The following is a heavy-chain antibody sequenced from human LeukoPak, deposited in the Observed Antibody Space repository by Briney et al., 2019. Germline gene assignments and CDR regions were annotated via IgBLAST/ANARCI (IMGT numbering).Heavy chain of an antibody. V-gene: IGHV3-20*04. D-gene: IGHD6-13*01. CDR3: ARAAAAGTVYYYYMDV. Sequence: PGGSLRLSCAASGFTFDDYGMSWVRQAPGKGLEWVSGINWNGGSTGYADSVKGRFTISRDNDKNSLYLQMNSLRAEDTALYYCARAAAAGTVYYYYMDVWGKGTTVTVSS. J-gene: IGHJ6*03. CDR2: INWNGGST. CDR1: GFTFDDYG.